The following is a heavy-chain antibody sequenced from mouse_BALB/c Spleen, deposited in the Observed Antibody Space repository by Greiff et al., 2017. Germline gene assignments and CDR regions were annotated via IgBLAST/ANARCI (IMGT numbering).Heavy chain of an antibody. J-gene: IGHJ4*01. CDR3: TRGLLRLDY. V-gene: IGHV1S22*01. CDR1: GYTFTSYW. D-gene: IGHD2-3*01. CDR2: IYPGSGST. Sequence: LQQSGPELVRPGASVKLSCKASGYTFTSYWMHWVKQRPGQGLEWIGNIYPGSGSTNYDEKFKSKATLTVDTSSSTAYMQLSSLTSEDSAVYYCTRGLLRLDYWGQGTSVTVSS.